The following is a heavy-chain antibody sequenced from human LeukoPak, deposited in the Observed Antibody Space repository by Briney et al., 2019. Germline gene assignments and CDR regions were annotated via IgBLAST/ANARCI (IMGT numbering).Heavy chain of an antibody. V-gene: IGHV1-2*02. J-gene: IGHJ4*02. CDR2: INPNSGGT. Sequence: GASVKVSRKASGYTFTGYYMHWVRQAPGQGLEWMGWINPNSGGTNYAQKFQGRVTMTRDTSISTAYMELSRLRSDDTAVYYCARAPAFAYCGGDCYSDPFDYWGQGTLVTVSS. CDR3: ARAPAFAYCGGDCYSDPFDY. CDR1: GYTFTGYY. D-gene: IGHD2-21*02.